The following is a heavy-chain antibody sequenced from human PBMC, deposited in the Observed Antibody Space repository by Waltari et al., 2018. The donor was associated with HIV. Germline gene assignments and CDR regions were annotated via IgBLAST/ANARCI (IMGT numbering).Heavy chain of an antibody. V-gene: IGHV3-15*01. CDR1: GVSFSDVW. J-gene: IGHJ4*02. CDR2: IKSKTEGWTT. D-gene: IGHD3-22*01. CDR3: TVGKSSGYY. Sequence: EVQLVESGGGLVKTGGSLRLSCAASGVSFSDVWLNWVRQAPGQGLEWVGQIKSKTEGWTTDYAAPVKGRFTISRDDSKNMLFLEMNSLNTDDTASYYCTVGKSSGYYWGQGTLVTVSS.